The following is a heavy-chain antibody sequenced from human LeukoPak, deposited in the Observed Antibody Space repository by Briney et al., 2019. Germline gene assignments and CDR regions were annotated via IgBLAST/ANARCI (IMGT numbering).Heavy chain of an antibody. V-gene: IGHV1-69*01. CDR3: ARAIVAVTTPNGAFDI. D-gene: IGHD4-11*01. CDR1: GGTFSGSA. J-gene: IGHJ3*02. CDR2: IIPIFGTA. Sequence: ASVKVSCKASGGTFSGSAISWVRQAPGQGLEWMGGIIPIFGTANYAQKFQGRVTITADESTSTAYMELNSLRSEDSAAYYCARAIVAVTTPNGAFDIWGQGTMVAVSS.